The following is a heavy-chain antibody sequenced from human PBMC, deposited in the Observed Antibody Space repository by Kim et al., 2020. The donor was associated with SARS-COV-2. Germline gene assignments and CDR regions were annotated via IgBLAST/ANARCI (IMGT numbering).Heavy chain of an antibody. CDR2: IYYSGIS. J-gene: IGHJ4*02. D-gene: IGHD6-19*01. CDR3: ARRLGSGWYYFDY. V-gene: IGHV4-61*08. Sequence: SETLSLTCTVSGASVSSGGYFWSWIRQPPGKGLEWIGYIYYSGISNYNPSLKSRVTISLDTSKNQFSLKLNSVTAADTAQYYCARRLGSGWYYFDYWGQGTLVTVSS. CDR1: GASVSSGGYF.